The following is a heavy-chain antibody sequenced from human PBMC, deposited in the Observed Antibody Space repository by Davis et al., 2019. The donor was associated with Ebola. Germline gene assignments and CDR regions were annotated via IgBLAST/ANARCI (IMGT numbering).Heavy chain of an antibody. J-gene: IGHJ3*01. D-gene: IGHD6-19*01. CDR2: YGTSADT. Sequence: GGSLRLSCVVSGFIVSAKYMSWVRQAPGKGLEWVSTYGTSADTYYADSVKGRFTISRDNSKNTLHLQMNSLRVEDTAIYYCAKDTSNVWFDVWGQGTTVTVSS. CDR3: AKDTSNVWFDV. CDR1: GFIVSAKY. V-gene: IGHV3-53*01.